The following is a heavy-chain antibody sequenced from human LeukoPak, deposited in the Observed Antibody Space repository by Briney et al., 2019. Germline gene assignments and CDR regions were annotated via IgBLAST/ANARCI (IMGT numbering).Heavy chain of an antibody. J-gene: IGHJ4*02. CDR1: GYTFTGYY. D-gene: IGHD6-13*01. CDR3: ARGLGYSSSGTFNPFDY. Sequence: VASVKVSCKASGYTFTGYYMHWVRQAPGQGLEWMGWINPNSGGTNYAQKFQGRVTMTRDTSISTAYMELSRLRSDDTAVYYCARGLGYSSSGTFNPFDYWGQGTLVTVSS. V-gene: IGHV1-2*02. CDR2: INPNSGGT.